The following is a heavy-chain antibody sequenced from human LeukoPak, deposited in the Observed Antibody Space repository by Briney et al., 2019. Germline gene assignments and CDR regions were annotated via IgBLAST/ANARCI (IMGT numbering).Heavy chain of an antibody. V-gene: IGHV1-2*02. CDR3: ARESDLSDSSSWYGYNWFDP. CDR1: GYTFADYY. Sequence: ASVKVSCKASGYTFADYYLHWVRQAPGQGLEWMGSIDPDSGGTNYAQRFQGRVTMTRDTSISTANMELSSLGPDDTAVYYCARESDLSDSSSWYGYNWFDPWGQGTLVTVSS. J-gene: IGHJ5*02. D-gene: IGHD6-13*01. CDR2: IDPDSGGT.